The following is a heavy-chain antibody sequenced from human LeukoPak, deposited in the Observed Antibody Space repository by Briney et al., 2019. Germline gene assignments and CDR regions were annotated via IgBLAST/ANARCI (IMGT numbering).Heavy chain of an antibody. D-gene: IGHD2-2*01. CDR3: TRAPHPRCSSSGCYLDY. Sequence: PGGSLRLSCSTSGFTFGDYAMSWVRQAPGKGLEWVGFIQAKAYGGATKYAASVNGTFSISRDDSQSIHNLQMNDLKPEDKAVYYCTRAPHPRCSSSGCYLDYWGQGTLVTVSS. CDR2: IQAKAYGGAT. J-gene: IGHJ4*02. CDR1: GFTFGDYA. V-gene: IGHV3-49*04.